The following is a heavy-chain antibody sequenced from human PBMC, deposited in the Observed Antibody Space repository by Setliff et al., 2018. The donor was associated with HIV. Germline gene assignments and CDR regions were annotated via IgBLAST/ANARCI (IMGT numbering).Heavy chain of an antibody. D-gene: IGHD3-10*01. CDR2: INHIGST. V-gene: IGHV4-34*01. J-gene: IGHJ6*02. Sequence: SETLSLTCAVYGGSFTTYYWSWIRQPPGKGLEWIGEINHIGSTNYNPSLKSRVTISVDTSKNQFSLRLSSVTAADTAVYYCARVETTVRGATYAMDVWGQGTTVTVSS. CDR1: GGSFTTYY. CDR3: ARVETTVRGATYAMDV.